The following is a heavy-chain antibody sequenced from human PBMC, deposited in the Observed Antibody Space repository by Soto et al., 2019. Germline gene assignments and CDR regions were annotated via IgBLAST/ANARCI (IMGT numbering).Heavy chain of an antibody. D-gene: IGHD2-2*02. J-gene: IGHJ4*02. Sequence: GGSLRLSCAASGFTFSSYGMHWVRQAPGKGLEWVAVIWYDGSNKYYADSVKGRFTISRDNSKNTLYLQMNSLRAEDTAVYYCARDPDCSSTSCYTTFDYWGQGTLVTVSS. CDR3: ARDPDCSSTSCYTTFDY. CDR2: IWYDGSNK. CDR1: GFTFSSYG. V-gene: IGHV3-33*08.